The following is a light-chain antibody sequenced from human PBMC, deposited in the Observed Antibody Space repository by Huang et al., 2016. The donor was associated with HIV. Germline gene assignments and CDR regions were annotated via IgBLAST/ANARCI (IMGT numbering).Light chain of an antibody. CDR3: QQYDNLP. Sequence: DIQMTQSPSSLSASVGDRVTITCQASQDIINYLNWYQQKPGKAPKLLIYDASNLETGVPSRVSGSGSGTDFTFTISSLQPEDIATYYCQQYDNLPFGQGTKLEIK. CDR2: DAS. CDR1: QDIINY. J-gene: IGKJ2*01. V-gene: IGKV1-33*01.